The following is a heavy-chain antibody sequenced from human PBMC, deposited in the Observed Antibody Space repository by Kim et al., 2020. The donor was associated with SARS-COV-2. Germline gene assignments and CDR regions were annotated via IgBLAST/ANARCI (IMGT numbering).Heavy chain of an antibody. D-gene: IGHD3-22*01. J-gene: IGHJ3*01. CDR1: GFTFSNAW. Sequence: GGSLRLSCAASGFTFSNAWMSWVRQAPGKGLEWVGSIKSKTDGGTTDYAAPVKGRFTISRDDSKNTLYMQMNRLKTEDTAVYYCTQEYLIVVCKYPGVWG. CDR3: TQEYLIVVCKYPGV. CDR2: IKSKTDGGTT. V-gene: IGHV3-15*01.